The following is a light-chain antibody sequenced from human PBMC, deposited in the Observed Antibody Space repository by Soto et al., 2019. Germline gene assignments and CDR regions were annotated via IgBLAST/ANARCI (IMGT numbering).Light chain of an antibody. CDR2: YDS. CDR3: QVWDSSSDHSYV. Sequence: YELTQPPSVSVAPGKTARITCGGNNIGSKSVHWYQQKPGQAPVLVIYYDSDRPSGIPERFSGSNSGNTATLTISRVEAGDEADYYCQVWDSSSDHSYVFGTGTKLTVL. CDR1: NIGSKS. J-gene: IGLJ1*01. V-gene: IGLV3-21*04.